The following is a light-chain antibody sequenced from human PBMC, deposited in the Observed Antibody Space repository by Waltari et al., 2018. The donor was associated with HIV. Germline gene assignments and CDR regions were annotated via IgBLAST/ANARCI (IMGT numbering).Light chain of an antibody. CDR3: AAWDNSLGAWL. CDR1: TTNIGSNY. V-gene: IGLV1-47*01. CDR2: TND. Sequence: QSVLTQPPAASATPGQTVTISCSGRTTNIGSNYVCWFQQFPGTAPRLLIYTNDPRPSGVPDRFSGSKSGTSASLAISWLRSEDEADYYCAAWDNSLGAWLFGGGAKLTVL. J-gene: IGLJ3*02.